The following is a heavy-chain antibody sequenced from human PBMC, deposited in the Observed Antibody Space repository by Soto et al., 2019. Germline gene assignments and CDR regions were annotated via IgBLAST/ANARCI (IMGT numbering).Heavy chain of an antibody. CDR1: GGTFSSYA. CDR2: IIPIFGTA. Sequence: SVKVSCKASGGTFSSYAISWVRQAPGQGLEWMGGIIPIFGTANYAQKFQGRVTITADESTSTAYMELSSLRSEDTAVYYCASRVGDCISTSSYKFDYWGQGTLVTVSS. V-gene: IGHV1-69*13. D-gene: IGHD2-2*02. CDR3: ASRVGDCISTSSYKFDY. J-gene: IGHJ4*02.